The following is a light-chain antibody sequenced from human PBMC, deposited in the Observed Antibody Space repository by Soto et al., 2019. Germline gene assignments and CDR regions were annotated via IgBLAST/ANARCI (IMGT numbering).Light chain of an antibody. CDR2: DNN. CDR1: SSNIESNY. J-gene: IGLJ3*02. V-gene: IGLV1-51*01. Sequence: QSVLTQPPSVSAAPGQKVTISCSGSSSNIESNYVSWYQQLPRTAPKLLIYDNNKRPSGIPDRFSGSKSGTSATLGITGLQTGDEADYYCGTWDSSLSAGVFGGGTKLTVL. CDR3: GTWDSSLSAGV.